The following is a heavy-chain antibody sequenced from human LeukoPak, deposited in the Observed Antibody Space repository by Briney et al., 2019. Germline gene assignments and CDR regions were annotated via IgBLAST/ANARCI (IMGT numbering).Heavy chain of an antibody. CDR2: IHYSGST. CDR3: ARGGWYEDY. V-gene: IGHV4-59*11. CDR1: GGSISGHY. Sequence: SETLSLTCTVSGGSISGHYWSWIRQPPGKGLEWIGYIHYSGSTNYNASLTSRVTLSVDTSKNQFSLKLTSVTAADTAVYYCARGGWYEDYWGQGTLVTVSS. D-gene: IGHD6-19*01. J-gene: IGHJ4*02.